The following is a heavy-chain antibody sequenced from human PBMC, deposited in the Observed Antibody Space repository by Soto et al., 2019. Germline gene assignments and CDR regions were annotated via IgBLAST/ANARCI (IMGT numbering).Heavy chain of an antibody. J-gene: IGHJ4*02. D-gene: IGHD1-26*01. Sequence: QVQLVESGGGVVQPGRSRGLSCAGSAFIFDGYGMHWVRQLPGKGPEGVAVFRQDGSDIHNADSVRGRFTISRDNSDKMVYLQMNNLRAEDTALYYCARDGVGGTVYFGYFDYWGQGTLVTVSS. CDR1: AFIFDGYG. CDR2: FRQDGSDI. CDR3: ARDGVGGTVYFGYFDY. V-gene: IGHV3-33*01.